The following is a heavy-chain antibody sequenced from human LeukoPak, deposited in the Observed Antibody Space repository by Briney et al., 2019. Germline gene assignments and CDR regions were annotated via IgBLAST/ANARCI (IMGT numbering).Heavy chain of an antibody. CDR1: GGSISSSSYY. J-gene: IGHJ3*02. Sequence: SETLSLTCTVSGGSISSSSYYWGWIRQPPGKGLEWIGSIYYSGSTYYNPSLKSRVTISVDTSKNQFSLKLSSVTAADTAVYYCARVGLYYYDSSGYFDAFDIWGQGTMVTVSS. CDR3: ARVGLYYYDSSGYFDAFDI. D-gene: IGHD3-22*01. V-gene: IGHV4-39*07. CDR2: IYYSGST.